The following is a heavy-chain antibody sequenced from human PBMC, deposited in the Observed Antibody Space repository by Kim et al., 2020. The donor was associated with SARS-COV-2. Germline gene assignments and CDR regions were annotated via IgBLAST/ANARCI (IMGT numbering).Heavy chain of an antibody. CDR1: GFTFSSYS. J-gene: IGHJ1*01. D-gene: IGHD3-22*01. CDR3: ARYMGYYDTPGYFQH. Sequence: GGSLRLSCAASGFTFSSYSMNWVRQAPGKGLEWVSYISSSSSTIYYADSVKGRFTISRDNAKNSLYLQMNSLRAEDTAVYYCARYMGYYDTPGYFQHWGQGTLVTVSS. CDR2: ISSSSSTI. V-gene: IGHV3-48*04.